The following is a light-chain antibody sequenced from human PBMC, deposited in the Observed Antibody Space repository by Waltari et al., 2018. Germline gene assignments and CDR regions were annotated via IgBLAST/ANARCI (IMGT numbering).Light chain of an antibody. V-gene: IGKV1-39*01. CDR2: GAS. CDR3: QQNYYTPWT. Sequence: DIQMTQSPSSLSASVGARVTITCRASQSISNYLNWYQQKPGKAPHLLIYGASNLQSGVPSRFSGSRSGTDFTLSISSLQPEDFATYYCQQNYYTPWTFGQGTKVEIK. CDR1: QSISNY. J-gene: IGKJ1*01.